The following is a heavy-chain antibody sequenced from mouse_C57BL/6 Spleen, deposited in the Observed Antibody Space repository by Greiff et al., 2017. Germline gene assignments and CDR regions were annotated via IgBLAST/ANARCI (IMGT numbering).Heavy chain of an antibody. CDR2: IDPSDSET. CDR1: GYTFTSYW. CDR3: ARVYDDDAGGFDY. D-gene: IGHD2-4*01. V-gene: IGHV1-52*01. J-gene: IGHJ2*01. Sequence: QVQLQQPGAELVRPGSSVKLSCKASGYTFTSYWMHWVKQRPIQGLEWIGNIDPSDSETHYNQKFKDKATLTVDKSSSTVYMQLSSLTSEESAVYYCARVYDDDAGGFDYWGQGTTLTVSS.